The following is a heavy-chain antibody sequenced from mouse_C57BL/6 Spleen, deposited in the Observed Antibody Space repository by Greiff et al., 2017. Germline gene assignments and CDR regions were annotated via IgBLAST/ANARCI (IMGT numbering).Heavy chain of an antibody. V-gene: IGHV5-16*01. CDR3: ARDEGGYFDY. CDR1: GFTFSDYY. J-gene: IGHJ2*01. CDR2: INYDGSST. Sequence: EVMLVESEGGLVQPGSSMKLSCTASGFTFSDYYMAWVRQVPDKGLEWVANINYDGSSTYYLDSLKSRFIISRDTAKNILYLQMSSLKSEDTATYYCARDEGGYFDYWGQGTTLTVSS.